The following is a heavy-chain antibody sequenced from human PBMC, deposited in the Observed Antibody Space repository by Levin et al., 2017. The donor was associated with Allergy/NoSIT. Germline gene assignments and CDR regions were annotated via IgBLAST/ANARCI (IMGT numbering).Heavy chain of an antibody. CDR1: GGSISSYY. V-gene: IGHV4-59*01. CDR3: ARCRDYDFCSGRPGRFDP. J-gene: IGHJ5*02. D-gene: IGHD3-3*01. Sequence: SCTVSGGSISSYYWSWIRQPPGKGLEWIGYIYYSGSTNYNPSLKSRVTISVDTSKNQFSLKLSTVTAADTAVYYCARCRDYDFCSGRPGRFDPWGQGTLVTVSS. CDR2: IYYSGST.